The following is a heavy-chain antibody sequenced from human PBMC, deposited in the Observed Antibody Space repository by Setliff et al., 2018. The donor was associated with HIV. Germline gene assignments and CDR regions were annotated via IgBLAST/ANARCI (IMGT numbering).Heavy chain of an antibody. D-gene: IGHD1-26*01. J-gene: IGHJ5*01. CDR2: IFYFGSV. CDR3: VRELLGSGGTVPEVNFFDS. Sequence: SETLSLTCKVSGGSFNTKRTKWCWIRQSPGKGLEWIGSIFYFGSVTYNPSLKSRPLISIDMSKTQFSLNLRSVTAADTAVYYCVRELLGSGGTVPEVNFFDSWGQGTLVTVSS. V-gene: IGHV4-39*07. CDR1: GGSFNTKRTK.